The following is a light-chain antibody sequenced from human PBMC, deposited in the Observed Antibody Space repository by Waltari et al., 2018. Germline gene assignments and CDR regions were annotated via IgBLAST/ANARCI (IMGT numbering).Light chain of an antibody. CDR2: KAS. Sequence: DIQMTQSPSTLSASVGDRVTITCRASQSISSWLAWYQQKPGKAPKLLIQKASTLRSGVPSRFSGGGSGTEFTLTISSLQADDFATYYCQQYQSYSGTFGQGTKVEVK. CDR1: QSISSW. CDR3: QQYQSYSGT. V-gene: IGKV1-5*03. J-gene: IGKJ1*01.